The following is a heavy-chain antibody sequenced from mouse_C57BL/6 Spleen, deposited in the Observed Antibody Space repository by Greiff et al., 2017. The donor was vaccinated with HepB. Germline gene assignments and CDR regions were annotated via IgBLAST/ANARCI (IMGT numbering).Heavy chain of an antibody. J-gene: IGHJ4*01. CDR3: AISKGGGYYAMDY. D-gene: IGHD1-1*02. V-gene: IGHV1-74*01. CDR1: GYTFTSYW. CDR2: IHPSDSDT. Sequence: QVHVKQPGAELVKPGASVKVSCKASGYTFTSYWMHWVKQRPGQGLEWIGRIHPSDSDTNYNQKFKGKATLTVDKSSSTAYMQLSSLTSEDSAVYYCAISKGGGYYAMDYWGQGTSVTVSS.